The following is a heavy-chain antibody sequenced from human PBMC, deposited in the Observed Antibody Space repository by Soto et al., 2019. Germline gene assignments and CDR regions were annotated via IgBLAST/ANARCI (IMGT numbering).Heavy chain of an antibody. CDR2: IYWDDDM. CDR3: AHSFIGYSYGY. V-gene: IGHV2-5*02. D-gene: IGHD5-18*01. Sequence: QITLKESGPTLVKPTQTLTLTYTFTGFSSRPSGVGVGRILKPQGKAMECLALIYWDDDMRHSPSLKSRLTITKDTSKNQVVLTMTNMDPVDTATYYCAHSFIGYSYGYWGQGTLVTVSS. J-gene: IGHJ4*02. CDR1: GFSSRPSGVG.